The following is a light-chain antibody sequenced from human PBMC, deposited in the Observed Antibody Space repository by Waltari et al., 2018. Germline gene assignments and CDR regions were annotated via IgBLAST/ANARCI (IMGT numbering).Light chain of an antibody. J-gene: IGKJ1*01. CDR1: QDIKTL. V-gene: IGKV1-5*03. CDR3: QQYESYWT. CDR2: KAS. Sequence: DIHMTQSPSTLSASIGDTVPITCRASQDIKTLLTWYQQRPGKAPNLLIYKASYLESGVPSRFSGSGSGTEFTLTISSLQPDDFATYFCQQYESYWTFGQGTKVEMK.